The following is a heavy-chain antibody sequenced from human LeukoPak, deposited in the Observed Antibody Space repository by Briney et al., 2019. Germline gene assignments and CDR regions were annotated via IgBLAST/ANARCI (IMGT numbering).Heavy chain of an antibody. J-gene: IGHJ5*02. CDR2: IKRNIDGGIT. CDR1: GFNFSDAW. Sequence: PGGSLRLSCVGSGFNFSDAWMNWVRQAPGKGLEWVGRIKRNIDGGITDFAAVVTGRFSISRDDSENTVFLQMNSLKTDDTATYYCTIAPDPWGQGSRVTVSS. V-gene: IGHV3-15*05. CDR3: TIAPDP.